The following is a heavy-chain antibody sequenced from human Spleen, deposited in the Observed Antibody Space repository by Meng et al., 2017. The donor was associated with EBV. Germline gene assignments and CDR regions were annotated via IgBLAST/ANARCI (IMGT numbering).Heavy chain of an antibody. CDR3: ARQRPGASVDYFDP. V-gene: IGHV4-30-2*01. Sequence: RLQESGPGRVQPSQPLSLPCAVSGDSISSGGSWSWIRQPPGKGLEWIGHIYHSGSTYHNPSLKSRVTMSVDRTKNQFSLRLISVTAADTAMYFCARQRPGASVDYFDPWGQGILVTVSS. J-gene: IGHJ5*02. CDR2: IYHSGST. D-gene: IGHD4-11*01. CDR1: GDSISSGGS.